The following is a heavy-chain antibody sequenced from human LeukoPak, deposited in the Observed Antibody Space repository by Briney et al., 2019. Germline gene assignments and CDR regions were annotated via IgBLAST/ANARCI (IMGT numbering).Heavy chain of an antibody. D-gene: IGHD1-1*01. J-gene: IGHJ6*03. CDR2: INPSGGST. CDR3: AREKAGTGPMDV. CDR1: GYTFTSYY. Sequence: GASVTVSCTASGYTFTSYYMHWVRQAPGQGLEWMGIINPSGGSTSYAQKFQGRVTMTRDTSTSTVYMELSSLRSEDTAVYYCAREKAGTGPMDVWGKGTTVTVSS. V-gene: IGHV1-46*01.